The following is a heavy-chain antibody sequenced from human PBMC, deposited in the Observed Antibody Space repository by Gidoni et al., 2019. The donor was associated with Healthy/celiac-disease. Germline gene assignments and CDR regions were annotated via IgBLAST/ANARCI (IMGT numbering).Heavy chain of an antibody. CDR3: ARDRYSYGYNAFDI. Sequence: EVQLVESGGGLIQPGGSLRLSCAASGFTVSSNYMSWVRQAPGKGLEWVSVIYSGGSTDYADSVKGRFTISRDNSKNTLYLQMNSLRAEDTAVYYCARDRYSYGYNAFDIWGQGTMVTVSS. D-gene: IGHD5-18*01. CDR1: GFTVSSNY. CDR2: IYSGGST. V-gene: IGHV3-53*01. J-gene: IGHJ3*02.